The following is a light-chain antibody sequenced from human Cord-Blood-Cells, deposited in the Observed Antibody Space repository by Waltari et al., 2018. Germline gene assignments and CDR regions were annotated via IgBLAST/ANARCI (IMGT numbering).Light chain of an antibody. Sequence: QSALTQPASVSGSPGQSITISCTGTSSDAGSYNLVSWYQQHPGKAPKLMIYEGSKRPSGVSNRFSGSKSGNTASLTISGLQAEDEADYYCCSYAGSSTFVNWVFGGGTKLTVL. J-gene: IGLJ3*02. V-gene: IGLV2-23*03. CDR3: CSYAGSSTFVNWV. CDR1: SSDAGSYNL. CDR2: EGS.